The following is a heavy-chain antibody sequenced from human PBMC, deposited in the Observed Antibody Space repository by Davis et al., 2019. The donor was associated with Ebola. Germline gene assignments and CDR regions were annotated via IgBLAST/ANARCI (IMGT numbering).Heavy chain of an antibody. Sequence: GSLKISCAASGFTFSSYSMNWVRQAPGKGLEWVSSISSSSSYIYYADSAKGRFTISRDNAKNSLYLQMNSLRAEDTAVYYCAREWVVRWFDPWGQGTLVTVSS. V-gene: IGHV3-21*01. D-gene: IGHD1-26*01. CDR3: AREWVVRWFDP. CDR2: ISSSSSYI. CDR1: GFTFSSYS. J-gene: IGHJ5*02.